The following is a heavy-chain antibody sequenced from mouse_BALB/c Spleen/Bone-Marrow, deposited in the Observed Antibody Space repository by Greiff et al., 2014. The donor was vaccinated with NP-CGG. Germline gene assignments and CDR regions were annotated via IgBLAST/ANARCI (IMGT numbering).Heavy chain of an antibody. CDR2: ISSGGSYT. D-gene: IGHD2-10*01. CDR3: ARHPYYGNYPAWFAY. V-gene: IGHV5-9*02. CDR1: GFAFSSYD. J-gene: IGHJ3*01. Sequence: VQLKESGGGLVKPGGSRKLSCAASGFAFSSYDMSWVRQTPEKRLEWVATISSGGSYTYYPDSVKGRFTISRDNARNTLYLQMSSLRSEDTALYYCARHPYYGNYPAWFAYWGQGTLVTVSA.